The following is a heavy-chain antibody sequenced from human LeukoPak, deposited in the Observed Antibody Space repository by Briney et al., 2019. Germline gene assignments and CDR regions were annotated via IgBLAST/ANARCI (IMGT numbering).Heavy chain of an antibody. CDR2: IKSKSGGT. CDR1: GYNFGDYP. Sequence: GASVKVSCTASGYNFGDYPIQWMRQAPGQGLEWMGRIKSKSGGTQYAQKFQGRVTMTRDTSKRTVYMELSRLTFDDTARYYCARERYSDSSPSYFESGFWGQGTLVIVSS. V-gene: IGHV1-2*06. CDR3: ARERYSDSSPSYFESGF. J-gene: IGHJ4*02. D-gene: IGHD3-22*01.